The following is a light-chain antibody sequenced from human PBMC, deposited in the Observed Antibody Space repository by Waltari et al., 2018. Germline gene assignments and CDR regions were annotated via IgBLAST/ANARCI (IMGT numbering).Light chain of an antibody. CDR1: QSVSTF. CDR2: DAF. V-gene: IGKV3-11*01. Sequence: EIVLTQSLATLSLSPGERATLSCRASQSVSTFLAWFQQSPGQAPRLLIFDAFHRATGIPARFSGSGSGTDFTLTISSLEPEDFAIYYCQQRISWPLTFGGGTMVDIK. CDR3: QQRISWPLT. J-gene: IGKJ4*01.